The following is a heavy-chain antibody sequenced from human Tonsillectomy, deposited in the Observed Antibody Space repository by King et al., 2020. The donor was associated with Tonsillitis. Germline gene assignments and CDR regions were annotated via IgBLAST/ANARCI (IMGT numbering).Heavy chain of an antibody. CDR2: IWDDGSNK. D-gene: IGHD1-1*01. J-gene: IGHJ4*02. V-gene: IGHV3-33*01. Sequence: VQLVESGGGVVQPGRSLRLSCAASGLTFSSYGMHWVRQAPGKGLEWVAIIWDDGSNKYYADSVKGRFTISRDNSKNTLYLQMNSLRAEDTAVYYCAREGPHGTGNDYWGQGTLVTVSS. CDR1: GLTFSSYG. CDR3: AREGPHGTGNDY.